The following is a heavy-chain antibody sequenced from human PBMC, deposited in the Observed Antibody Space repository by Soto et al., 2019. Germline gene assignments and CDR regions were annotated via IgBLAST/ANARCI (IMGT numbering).Heavy chain of an antibody. V-gene: IGHV4-38-2*01. D-gene: IGHD1-26*01. CDR2: IHNTGNI. Sequence: GSLRLSCAGTGFIYSDFYMSWIRQSPGKGLEWIASIHNTGNIFYNPSLKSRVTLSIDTSQSQFSLHLSSVTAADTAVYYCARLYTGNYIMYYWGPGTLVTVSS. CDR1: GFIYSDFY. J-gene: IGHJ4*02. CDR3: ARLYTGNYIMYY.